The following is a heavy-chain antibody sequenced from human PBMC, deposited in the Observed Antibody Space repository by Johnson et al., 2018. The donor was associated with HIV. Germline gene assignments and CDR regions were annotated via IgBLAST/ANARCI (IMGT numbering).Heavy chain of an antibody. V-gene: IGHV3-30*09. J-gene: IGHJ3*02. Sequence: QVQLVESGGGVAQPGRSLRLSCTASGFTFSTYAMHWVRQAPGKGLEWVAVISYDGSNKYYADSVKGRFAISRDNSKNTLYLQMNSLRAEDTAVYHCARDRIVGADYDAFDIWGQGTMVTVSS. CDR2: ISYDGSNK. D-gene: IGHD1-26*01. CDR3: ARDRIVGADYDAFDI. CDR1: GFTFSTYA.